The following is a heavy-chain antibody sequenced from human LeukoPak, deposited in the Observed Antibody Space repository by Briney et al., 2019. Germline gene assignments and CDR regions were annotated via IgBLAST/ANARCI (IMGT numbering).Heavy chain of an antibody. CDR2: ISYDGSNK. CDR3: ASYDSSGYYPGAIDY. D-gene: IGHD3-22*01. CDR1: GFTFSSYG. V-gene: IGHV3-30*03. J-gene: IGHJ4*02. Sequence: GGSLRLSCAASGFTFSSYGMHWVRQAPGKGLEWVAVISYDGSNKYYADSVKGRFTISRDNSKNTLYLQMNSLRAEDTAVYYCASYDSSGYYPGAIDYWGQGTLVTVSS.